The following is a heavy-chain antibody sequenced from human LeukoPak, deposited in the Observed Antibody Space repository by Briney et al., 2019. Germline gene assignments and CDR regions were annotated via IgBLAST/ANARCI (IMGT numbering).Heavy chain of an antibody. CDR1: GYTFTSYY. J-gene: IGHJ4*02. CDR3: ASTPLGYCSGGSCYYFDY. D-gene: IGHD2-15*01. CDR2: INPSGGST. V-gene: IGHV1-46*01. Sequence: ASVKVSCKASGYTFTSYYMHWVRQAPGQGLEWMGIINPSGGSTSYAQKFQGRVTMTRDTSTSTVYMELSSLRSEDTAVYYCASTPLGYCSGGSCYYFDYWGQGTLVTVSS.